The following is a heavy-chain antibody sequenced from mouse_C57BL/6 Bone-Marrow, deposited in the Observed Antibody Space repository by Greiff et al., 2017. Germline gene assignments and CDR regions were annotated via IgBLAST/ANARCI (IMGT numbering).Heavy chain of an antibody. V-gene: IGHV1-19*01. D-gene: IGHD2-3*01. J-gene: IGHJ3*01. CDR1: GYTFTDYY. CDR3: ARGDGYPFAY. CDR2: INPYNGGT. Sequence: VHVKQSGPVLVKPGASVKMSCKASGYTFTDYYMNWVKQSHGKSLEWIGVINPYNGGTSYNQKFKGKATLTVDKSSSTAYMELNSLTSEDSAVYYCARGDGYPFAYWGQGTLVTVSA.